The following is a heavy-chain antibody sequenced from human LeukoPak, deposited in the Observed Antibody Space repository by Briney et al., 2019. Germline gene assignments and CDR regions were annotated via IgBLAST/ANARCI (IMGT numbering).Heavy chain of an antibody. J-gene: IGHJ4*02. Sequence: PGGSLRLSCAASGFTFSRNNMNWVRKAPGKGLEWISYISFSSDMIYYADSVKGRFTISRDNAKNSLYLQMNSLRAEDTAVYYCARVPVASDGTCFDSWGQGTLVIVSS. CDR3: ARVPVASDGTCFDS. V-gene: IGHV3-48*04. CDR2: ISFSSDMI. CDR1: GFTFSRNN. D-gene: IGHD6-13*01.